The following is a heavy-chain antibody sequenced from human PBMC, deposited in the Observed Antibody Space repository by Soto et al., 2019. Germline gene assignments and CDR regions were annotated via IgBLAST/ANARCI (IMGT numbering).Heavy chain of an antibody. J-gene: IGHJ5*02. Sequence: QVQLQQWGAGLLKPSETLSLTCAVYGGSLSDYYWNWLRQPPGKGLEWIGEVNHRGSSSYTPSLKNRVDISVDTAMTQFSLTLRSVTAADTAVYYCARYQWNPGAFDPWGPGTQVIVSS. CDR1: GGSLSDYY. CDR2: VNHRGSS. CDR3: ARYQWNPGAFDP. D-gene: IGHD1-20*01. V-gene: IGHV4-34*01.